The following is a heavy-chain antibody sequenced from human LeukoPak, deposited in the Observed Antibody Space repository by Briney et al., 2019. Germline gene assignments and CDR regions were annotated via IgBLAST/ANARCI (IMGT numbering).Heavy chain of an antibody. CDR2: ISDSGSST. CDR3: AKQLGYCSDGSCYFES. CDR1: GFTFSSYA. J-gene: IGHJ4*02. V-gene: IGHV3-23*01. D-gene: IGHD2-15*01. Sequence: PGGSLRFSCEASGFTFSSYAMSWVRQAPGKGLEWVSAISDSGSSTYDADSVKGRFTISRDNSKNTLYLQMHSLRAEDTAVYYCAKQLGYCSDGSCYFESWGQGTLVTVSS.